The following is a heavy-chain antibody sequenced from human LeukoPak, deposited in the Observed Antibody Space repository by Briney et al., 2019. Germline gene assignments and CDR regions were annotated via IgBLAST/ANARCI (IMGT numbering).Heavy chain of an antibody. Sequence: SETLSLTCSVSGESIRNYYWSWIRQPAGKGLDWIGRIYTSGTTDYNPSLKSRLTMSVDTSRNHFSLKLTSVTAADTAVYYCASESKSYDGSGYHHDCWGQGALVTVSS. CDR3: ASESKSYDGSGYHHDC. CDR1: GESIRNYY. J-gene: IGHJ4*02. CDR2: IYTSGTT. D-gene: IGHD3-22*01. V-gene: IGHV4-4*07.